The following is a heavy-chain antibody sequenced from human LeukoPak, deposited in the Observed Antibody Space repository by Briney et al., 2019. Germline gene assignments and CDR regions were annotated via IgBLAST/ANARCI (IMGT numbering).Heavy chain of an antibody. CDR3: ARLPVTNYYYYMDV. CDR2: IYYSGST. D-gene: IGHD4-17*01. CDR1: GGSISSYY. Sequence: SETLSLTCTVSGGSISSYYWSWLRQPPGKGLEWIGYIYYSGSTNYNPSLKSRVTISVDTSKNQFSLKLSSVTAADTAVYYCARLPVTNYYYYMDVWGKGTTVTVSS. V-gene: IGHV4-59*01. J-gene: IGHJ6*03.